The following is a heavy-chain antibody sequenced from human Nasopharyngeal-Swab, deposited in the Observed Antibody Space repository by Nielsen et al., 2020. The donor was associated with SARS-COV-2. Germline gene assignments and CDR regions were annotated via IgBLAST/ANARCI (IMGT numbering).Heavy chain of an antibody. D-gene: IGHD3-10*01. CDR1: GFTFSDYY. J-gene: IGHJ4*02. CDR2: ISSSSSYT. V-gene: IGHV3-11*05. Sequence: GGSLRLSCAASGFTFSDYYMSWIRQAPGKGLEWVSYISSSSSYTNYADSVKGRFTISRDNAKNTLHLHMSSLRAEDTAVYYCAKDKEDLRGVGSYDYWGQGTLVTVSS. CDR3: AKDKEDLRGVGSYDY.